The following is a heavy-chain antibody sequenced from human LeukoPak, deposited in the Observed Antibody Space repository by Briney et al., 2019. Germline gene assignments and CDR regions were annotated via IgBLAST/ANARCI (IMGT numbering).Heavy chain of an antibody. CDR2: IFTTGIT. CDR1: GGSISLHY. D-gene: IGHD3-10*01. Sequence: SETLSLTCTVSGGSISLHYWNWIRQPAGKGLEWIGRIFTTGITNYKSSLKSRVTMSVDTSKNQFSLNLTSVTAADTAVYYCARESSGSYYNPLGYMDVWGKGTTVTVSS. CDR3: ARESSGSYYNPLGYMDV. J-gene: IGHJ6*03. V-gene: IGHV4-4*07.